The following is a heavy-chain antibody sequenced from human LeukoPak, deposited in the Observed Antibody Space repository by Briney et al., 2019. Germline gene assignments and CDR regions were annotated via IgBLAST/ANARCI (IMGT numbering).Heavy chain of an antibody. J-gene: IGHJ5*02. CDR3: VKDWHILTGRNCFDP. V-gene: IGHV1-18*04. Sequence: GASVKVSCKASGYTFTGYYMHWVRQAPGQGLEWMGWVSSYNGDTNYAQKFQGRVTMSTDTSTSTAYMELRSLRFDDTAIYYCVKDWHILTGRNCFDPWGQGTLVTVSS. D-gene: IGHD3-9*01. CDR2: VSSYNGDT. CDR1: GYTFTGYY.